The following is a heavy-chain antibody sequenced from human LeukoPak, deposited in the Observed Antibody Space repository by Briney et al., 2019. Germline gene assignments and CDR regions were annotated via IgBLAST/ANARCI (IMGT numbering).Heavy chain of an antibody. J-gene: IGHJ4*02. Sequence: SETLSLTCTVSGGSISSSSYYWGWIRQPPGKGLEWIGSIYYSGSTYYNPSLKSRVTISVDTSKNHFSLKLSSVTAADTAVYYCARALLFYGDYFDYWGQGTLVTVSS. D-gene: IGHD4-17*01. V-gene: IGHV4-39*07. CDR2: IYYSGST. CDR1: GGSISSSSYY. CDR3: ARALLFYGDYFDY.